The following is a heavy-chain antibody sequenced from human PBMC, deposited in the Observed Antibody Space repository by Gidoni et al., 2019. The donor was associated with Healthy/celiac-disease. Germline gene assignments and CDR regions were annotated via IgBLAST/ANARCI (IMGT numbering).Heavy chain of an antibody. Sequence: QVQLQQWGAGLLKPSETLSLTCAVYGGSFSGYYWSWIRPPPGKGLEWIGEINPSGSTNYNPSLKSRVTISVDTSKNHFSLKLSSVTAADTAVYYCARFKSSSCYLDYWGQGTLVTVSS. CDR2: INPSGST. CDR3: ARFKSSSCYLDY. J-gene: IGHJ4*02. D-gene: IGHD6-13*01. CDR1: GGSFSGYY. V-gene: IGHV4-34*01.